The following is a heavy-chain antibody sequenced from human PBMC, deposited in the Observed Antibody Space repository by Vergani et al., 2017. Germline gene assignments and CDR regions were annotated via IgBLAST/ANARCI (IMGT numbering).Heavy chain of an antibody. CDR1: GFSLSNARMG. CDR2: IFSNDEK. J-gene: IGHJ4*02. Sequence: QVTLKESGPVLVKPTETLTMTCTVSGFSLSNARMGVSWIRQPPGKALEWLAHIFSNDEKSYSTSLKSRLTISKDTSKSQVVLTMTNMDPVDTATYYCARIILGYYYDSSGYYYVYFDYWGQGTLVTVSS. CDR3: ARIILGYYYDSSGYYYVYFDY. D-gene: IGHD3-22*01. V-gene: IGHV2-26*01.